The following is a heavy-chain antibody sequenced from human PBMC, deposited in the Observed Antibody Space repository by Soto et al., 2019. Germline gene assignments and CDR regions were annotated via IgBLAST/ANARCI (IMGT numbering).Heavy chain of an antibody. CDR1: GYTFTTYG. J-gene: IGHJ6*02. CDR2: ISAYNGNT. D-gene: IGHD1-1*01. CDR3: ARVWVGTTFAYYYGMDV. V-gene: IGHV1-18*01. Sequence: SVKVSCKASGYTFTTYGINWVRQAPGQGLEWMGWISAYNGNTNYAQKLQGRVTMTTDTSTSTAYMELRSLRSDDTAVYYCARVWVGTTFAYYYGMDVWGQGTTVTVSS.